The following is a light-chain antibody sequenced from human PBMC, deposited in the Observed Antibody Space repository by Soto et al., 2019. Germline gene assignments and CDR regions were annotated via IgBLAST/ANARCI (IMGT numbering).Light chain of an antibody. Sequence: EIVFTQSPCTLSLSPFESSTLSCRASQRVYGNLAWYQQRPGQAPRLLIYGASTRATGVPARFSGRGSGTEFTLTISSLQSEDFAVYYCQQYTNWPPNTFGQGTRLEIK. CDR1: QRVYGN. J-gene: IGKJ5*01. V-gene: IGKV3-15*01. CDR3: QQYTNWPPNT. CDR2: GAS.